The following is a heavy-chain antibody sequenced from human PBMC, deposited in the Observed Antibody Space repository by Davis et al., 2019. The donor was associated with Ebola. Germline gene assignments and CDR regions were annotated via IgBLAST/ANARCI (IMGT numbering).Heavy chain of an antibody. Sequence: PGGSLRLSCAASGFTFDDYAMHWVRQAPGKGLEWVSGISWNSGSIGYADSVKGRFTISRDNAKNSLYLQMNSLRAEDTALYYCAKDIGFKLPSIRGGWFDPWGQGTLVTVSS. J-gene: IGHJ5*02. CDR3: AKDIGFKLPSIRGGWFDP. D-gene: IGHD5-24*01. CDR2: ISWNSGSI. CDR1: GFTFDDYA. V-gene: IGHV3-9*01.